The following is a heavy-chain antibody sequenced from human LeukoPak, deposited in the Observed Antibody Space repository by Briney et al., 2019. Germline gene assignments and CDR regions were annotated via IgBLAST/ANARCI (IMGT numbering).Heavy chain of an antibody. V-gene: IGHV3-33*01. CDR3: ARFSGIAAAGAFDI. Sequence: GRSLRLSCAASGFTFSSYGMHWVRQAPGKGLEWVAVIWYDGSNKYYADSVKGRFTISRDNSKNTLYLQMNSLRAGDTAVYYCARFSGIAAAGAFDIWGQGTMVTVSS. CDR2: IWYDGSNK. J-gene: IGHJ3*02. D-gene: IGHD6-13*01. CDR1: GFTFSSYG.